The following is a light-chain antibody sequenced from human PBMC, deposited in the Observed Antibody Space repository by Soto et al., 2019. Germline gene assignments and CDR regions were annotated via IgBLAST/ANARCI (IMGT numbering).Light chain of an antibody. V-gene: IGKV3-20*01. CDR2: GAS. CDR1: QSVSNNY. CDR3: QQYGNSRT. Sequence: ETVLTQSPGTLSLSPGERATLSCRASQSVSNNYLAWYQQKPGQAPRLLIYGASSRATGIPDRFSGSGSRTDFTLTISRLEPEDCAVYYCQQYGNSRTFGQGTKVDIK. J-gene: IGKJ1*01.